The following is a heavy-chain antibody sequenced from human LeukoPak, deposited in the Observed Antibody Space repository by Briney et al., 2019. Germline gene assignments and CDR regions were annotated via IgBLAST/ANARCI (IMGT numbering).Heavy chain of an antibody. CDR3: AREGADTAMPFDY. V-gene: IGHV1-46*01. J-gene: IGHJ4*02. Sequence: GASVTVSCKASGYTFTSYYTHWVRQAPGQGLEWMGIINPSGGSTSYAQKFQGRVTMTRDTSTSTVYMELSSLRSEDTAVYYCAREGADTAMPFDYWGQGTLVTVSS. CDR2: INPSGGST. D-gene: IGHD5-18*01. CDR1: GYTFTSYY.